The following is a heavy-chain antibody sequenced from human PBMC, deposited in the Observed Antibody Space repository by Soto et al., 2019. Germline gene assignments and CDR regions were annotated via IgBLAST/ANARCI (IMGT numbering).Heavy chain of an antibody. CDR3: ARDELPTDPEYYYYYYMDV. CDR1: GFTFSSYG. V-gene: IGHV3-33*01. D-gene: IGHD4-17*01. CDR2: IWYDGSNK. Sequence: GGSLRLSCAASGFTFSSYGMHWVRQAPGKGLEWVAVIWYDGSNKYYADSVKGRFTISRDNSKNTLYLQMNSLRAEDTAVYYCARDELPTDPEYYYYYYMDVWGKGTTVTVSS. J-gene: IGHJ6*03.